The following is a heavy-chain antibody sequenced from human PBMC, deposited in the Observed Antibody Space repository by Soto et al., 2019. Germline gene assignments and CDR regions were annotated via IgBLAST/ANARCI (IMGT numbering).Heavy chain of an antibody. CDR3: ARRGSGSYYDY. CDR2: ISGSGGST. J-gene: IGHJ4*02. Sequence: EVQLLESGGGLVQPGGSLRLSCAASGFTFSSYAMRWVRQAPVKGLERVSAISGSGGSTYYADSVKGRFTISRDNSKNTLYLQMNSLRAEDTAVYYCARRGSGSYYDYGGQGTLVTVSS. D-gene: IGHD1-26*01. CDR1: GFTFSSYA. V-gene: IGHV3-23*01.